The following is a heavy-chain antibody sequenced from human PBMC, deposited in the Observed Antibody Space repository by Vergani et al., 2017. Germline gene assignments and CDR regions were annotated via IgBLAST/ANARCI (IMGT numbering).Heavy chain of an antibody. V-gene: IGHV3-30*02. CDR2: IQFDGSNQ. D-gene: IGHD3-16*01. J-gene: IGHJ4*02. CDR1: GFTLSNYD. Sequence: QVQLVESGGGVVQRGGSLRLSRATSGFTLSNYDMQWIRQGPGKGLEFVAFIQFDGSNQYYADSVKGRFTLSRDFSKNTLYLQMNSLRTDDTATYYCAKHFRGWGIYYWGQGTQVIVSS. CDR3: AKHFRGWGIYY.